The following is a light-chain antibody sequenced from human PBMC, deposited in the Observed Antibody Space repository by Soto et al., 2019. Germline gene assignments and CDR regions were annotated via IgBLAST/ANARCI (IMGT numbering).Light chain of an antibody. J-gene: IGKJ4*01. V-gene: IGKV1-9*01. Sequence: DIQLTQSPSFLSASVGDRVTITCRASQDISNYLAWYLQKPGKAPKFLIYATSTLQSGVPSRFSVSGSGTEFTLTIRSLQPEDFATYYCQQVNSYPLTFGGGTKVEIK. CDR3: QQVNSYPLT. CDR2: ATS. CDR1: QDISNY.